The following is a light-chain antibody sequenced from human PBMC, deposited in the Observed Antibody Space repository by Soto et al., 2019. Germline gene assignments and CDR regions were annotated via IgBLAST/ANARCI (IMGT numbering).Light chain of an antibody. J-gene: IGLJ2*01. CDR3: CAYAGSSTPVV. V-gene: IGLV2-23*01. Sequence: QSVLTQPASVSGSPGQSITISCTGTSSDVGSYNLVSWYQQHQGKAPKLMIYEGSKRPSGVSNRFSGSKSGNTASLTISGLQAEDEADYYCCAYAGSSTPVVFGGGTKLTVL. CDR1: SSDVGSYNL. CDR2: EGS.